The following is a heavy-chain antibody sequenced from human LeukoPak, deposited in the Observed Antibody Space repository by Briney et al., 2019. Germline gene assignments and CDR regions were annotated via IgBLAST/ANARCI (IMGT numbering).Heavy chain of an antibody. CDR1: GFTFSSYA. CDR3: AKDVRLYPQSYMDV. Sequence: GGSLRLSCAASGFTFSSYAMSWVRQAPGKGLEWVSAISGSSGSTYYADSVKGRFTISRDNSKNRLYLQMNSLRAEDTAVYYCAKDVRLYPQSYMDVWGKGTTVTVSS. CDR2: ISGSSGST. V-gene: IGHV3-23*01. J-gene: IGHJ6*03. D-gene: IGHD2/OR15-2a*01.